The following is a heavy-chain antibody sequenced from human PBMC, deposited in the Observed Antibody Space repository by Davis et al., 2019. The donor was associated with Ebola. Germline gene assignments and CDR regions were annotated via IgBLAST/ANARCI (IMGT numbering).Heavy chain of an antibody. J-gene: IGHJ3*01. CDR3: ARTRGATDPHAFDV. Sequence: SVKVSCKASGGTFSSYAISWVRQAPGQGLEWMGGIIPIFGTANYAQKFQGRVTITADESTSTAYMELSSLRSEDTAVYYCARTRGATDPHAFDVWGQGTMVTVSS. V-gene: IGHV1-69*13. CDR1: GGTFSSYA. CDR2: IIPIFGTA. D-gene: IGHD1-26*01.